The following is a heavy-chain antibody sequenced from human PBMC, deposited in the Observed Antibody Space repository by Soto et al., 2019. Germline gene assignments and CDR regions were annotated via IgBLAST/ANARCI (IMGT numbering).Heavy chain of an antibody. Sequence: GGSLRLSCAAAGFIFNGDWLHWVRQPPGKGLEWVSRINTDGSNKYYADSVKGRFTISRDNSKNTLYLQMNSLRAEDTAVYYCAKGARPYGMDVWGQGTTVTVSS. V-gene: IGHV3-30*02. CDR2: INTDGSNK. J-gene: IGHJ6*02. CDR1: GFIFNGDW. CDR3: AKGARPYGMDV. D-gene: IGHD6-6*01.